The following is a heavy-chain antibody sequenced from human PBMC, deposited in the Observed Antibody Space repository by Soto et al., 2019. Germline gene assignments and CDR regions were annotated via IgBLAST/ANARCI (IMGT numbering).Heavy chain of an antibody. CDR2: ISSSRSYT. Sequence: QVQLVESGGGLVKPGGSLRLSCAASGFTFSDYYMSWIRQAPGKGLEWVSYISSSRSYTNYADSVQGRFTISRDNAKNSLYLQMNSLRAEDTAVYYCARDADILTGSDAFDIWGQGTMVTVSS. V-gene: IGHV3-11*05. CDR3: ARDADILTGSDAFDI. D-gene: IGHD3-9*01. CDR1: GFTFSDYY. J-gene: IGHJ3*02.